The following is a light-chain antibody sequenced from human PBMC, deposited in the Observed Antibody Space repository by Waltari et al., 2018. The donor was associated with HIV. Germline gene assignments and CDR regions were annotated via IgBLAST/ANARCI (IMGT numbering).Light chain of an antibody. CDR3: QQSRSFPFT. V-gene: IGKV1D-12*01. CDR1: QDIHTW. Sequence: DIQMTQSPSSVSASVGARVTITCRASQDIHTWLAWYQQKPGRAPKLLIYATVNLESEVPSRFSGSGSGTDFTLTVSNLQPEDFATYYCQQSRSFPFTFGQGTKLEIK. CDR2: ATV. J-gene: IGKJ2*01.